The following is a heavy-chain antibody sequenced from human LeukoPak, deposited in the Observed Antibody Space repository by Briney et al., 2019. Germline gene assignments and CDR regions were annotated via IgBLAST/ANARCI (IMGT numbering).Heavy chain of an antibody. D-gene: IGHD4-23*01. CDR3: ARGRPHGNDY. Sequence: GGSLRLSCAASGFTFSSYWMNWVRQAPGKGLVWASRIASDGSSTTYADSVKGRFSISRDNAKNTLYLQMNSLRVEDTAVYYCARGRPHGNDYWGQGTLVTVSS. J-gene: IGHJ4*02. CDR2: IASDGSST. CDR1: GFTFSSYW. V-gene: IGHV3-74*01.